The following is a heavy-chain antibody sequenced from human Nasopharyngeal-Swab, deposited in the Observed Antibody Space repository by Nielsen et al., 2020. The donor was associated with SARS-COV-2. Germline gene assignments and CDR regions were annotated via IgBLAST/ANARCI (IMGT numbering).Heavy chain of an antibody. J-gene: IGHJ5*02. Sequence: GESLKISCAASGFTFSSYEMNWVRQAPGKGLEWVSYISSSGSTIYCADSVKGRFTISRDNAKNSLYLQMNSLGAEDTAVYYCARGWGIAARSGWFDPWGQGTLVTVSS. D-gene: IGHD6-6*01. CDR2: ISSSGSTI. CDR3: ARGWGIAARSGWFDP. V-gene: IGHV3-48*03. CDR1: GFTFSSYE.